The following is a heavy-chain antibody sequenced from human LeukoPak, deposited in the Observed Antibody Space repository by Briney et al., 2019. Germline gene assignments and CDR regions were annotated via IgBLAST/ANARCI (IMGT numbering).Heavy chain of an antibody. CDR2: IKNDGGEK. CDR3: ARVGTAEGTLEDY. D-gene: IGHD6-13*01. V-gene: IGHV3-7*01. Sequence: GGSLRLSCAASGFTFRTYWMSWVRQPPGKGLEWVANIKNDGGEKYYVDSVKGRFTTSRDNAKNSLYLQMNSLRADDTAVYYCARVGTAEGTLEDYWGQGTLVTVSS. CDR1: GFTFRTYW. J-gene: IGHJ4*02.